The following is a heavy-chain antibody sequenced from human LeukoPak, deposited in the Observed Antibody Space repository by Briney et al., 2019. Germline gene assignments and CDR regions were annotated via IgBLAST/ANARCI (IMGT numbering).Heavy chain of an antibody. J-gene: IGHJ5*02. D-gene: IGHD2-2*01. Sequence: SETLSLTCTVPGGSISSYYWSWIRQPPGKGLEWIGYIYHSGSTYYNPSLKSRVTISVDRSKNQFSLKLSSVTAADTAVYYCARGSTSQGWFDPWGQGTLVTVSS. CDR3: ARGSTSQGWFDP. CDR2: IYHSGST. CDR1: GGSISSYY. V-gene: IGHV4-59*12.